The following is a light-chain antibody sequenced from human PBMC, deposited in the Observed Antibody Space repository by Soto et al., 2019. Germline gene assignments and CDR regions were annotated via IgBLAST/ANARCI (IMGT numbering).Light chain of an antibody. V-gene: IGKV3-11*01. J-gene: IGKJ5*01. CDR3: HQRSNWPIT. Sequence: EIVLTQFPATLSLSPGERATLSCRASQSISTYLAWYQQKPGQAPRLLIYAASNRATGIPARLTGSGSGTDFALTISSLEPEALAVYYCHQRSNWPITFGQGTRLEIK. CDR2: AAS. CDR1: QSISTY.